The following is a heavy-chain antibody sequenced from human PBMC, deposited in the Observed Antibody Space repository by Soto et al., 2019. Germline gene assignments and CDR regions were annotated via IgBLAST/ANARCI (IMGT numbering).Heavy chain of an antibody. CDR2: ISYDGISK. CDR1: GFTFSSYA. J-gene: IGHJ4*02. D-gene: IGHD2-2*01. V-gene: IGHV3-30-3*01. Sequence: QVQLVESGGGVVQPGRSLRLSCAASGFTFSSYAMNWVRQAPGKGLEWVALISYDGISKYYADSVKGRFTISRDSSKNTLYRQMNSLGAADTAVYYCGRCSSTSCHLGSDYWGQGTLVTVSS. CDR3: GRCSSTSCHLGSDY.